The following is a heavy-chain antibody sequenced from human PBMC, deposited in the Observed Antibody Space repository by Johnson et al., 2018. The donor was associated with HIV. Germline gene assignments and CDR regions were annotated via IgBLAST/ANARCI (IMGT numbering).Heavy chain of an antibody. CDR2: ISYHGSHK. CDR3: ARESDILTGYPNAFDI. V-gene: IGHV3-30*14. D-gene: IGHD3-9*01. Sequence: QVYLVESGGGVVPPGGSLRLSCAVSEFTFSNYAMDWVGQAPGKGLEWVALISYHGSHKYYADSVKGRFTISRDNSKNTLYLQMNSLRAEDTAVYYCARESDILTGYPNAFDIWGQGTMVTVSS. CDR1: EFTFSNYA. J-gene: IGHJ3*02.